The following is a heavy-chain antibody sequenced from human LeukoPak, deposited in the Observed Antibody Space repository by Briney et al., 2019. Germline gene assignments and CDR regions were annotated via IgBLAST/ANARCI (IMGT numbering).Heavy chain of an antibody. D-gene: IGHD3-16*01. Sequence: GGSLRLSCAASGFTFSSYGMSWVRQAPGKGLEWVSAISGSGGSTYYADSVKGRFTISRDNSKNTLYLQMNSLRAEDTAVYYCAKLGAGGYYYMDVWGKGTTVTISS. CDR3: AKLGAGGYYYMDV. CDR1: GFTFSSYG. J-gene: IGHJ6*03. V-gene: IGHV3-23*01. CDR2: ISGSGGST.